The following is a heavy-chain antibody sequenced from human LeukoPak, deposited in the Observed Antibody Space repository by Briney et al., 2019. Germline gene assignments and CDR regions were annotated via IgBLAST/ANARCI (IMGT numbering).Heavy chain of an antibody. J-gene: IGHJ4*02. Sequence: VGSLRLSCVASGSTLFSYSINWVRQAPGKGLEWVSSISGNTSYIYYADSVKGRFSISRDNAKNSLYPQMNSLRAEDTAVYYCARPGGYCSSTSCHQGYNYWGQGTLVTVSS. D-gene: IGHD2-2*01. CDR3: ARPGGYCSSTSCHQGYNY. V-gene: IGHV3-21*01. CDR2: ISGNTSYI. CDR1: GSTLFSYS.